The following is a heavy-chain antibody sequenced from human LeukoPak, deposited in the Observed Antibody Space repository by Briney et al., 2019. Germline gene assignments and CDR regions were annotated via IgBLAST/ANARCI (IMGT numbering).Heavy chain of an antibody. D-gene: IGHD3-9*01. CDR1: GFTFSSYE. Sequence: GGSLRLSCAASGFTFSSYEMTWVRQAPGMGLEWVSYISGSGSTRTYADSVKGRFTISRDNAKNSLYLQMNSLRAEDTAVYYCARTNYDILTAYNPYFDNWGQGTLVTVSS. J-gene: IGHJ4*02. V-gene: IGHV3-48*03. CDR2: ISGSGSTR. CDR3: ARTNYDILTAYNPYFDN.